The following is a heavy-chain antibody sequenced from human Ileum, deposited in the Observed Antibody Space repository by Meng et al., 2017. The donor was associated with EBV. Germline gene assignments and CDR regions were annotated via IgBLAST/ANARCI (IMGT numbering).Heavy chain of an antibody. CDR1: CDSTSSTNM. CDR2: IIYRGGT. V-gene: IGHV4-28*01. J-gene: IGHJ5*02. CDR3: SRNVPGTNANYH. Sequence: EQPEAPPPVLEQSSATSPISALACDSTSSTNMWGWCRRHPAKRRMGLICIIYRGGTTYNPSLKNRVTMSVETSKNQFSLHLNSSTAVDTAVDYCSRNVPGTNANYHWGQGTLVTVSS. D-gene: IGHD2-8*01.